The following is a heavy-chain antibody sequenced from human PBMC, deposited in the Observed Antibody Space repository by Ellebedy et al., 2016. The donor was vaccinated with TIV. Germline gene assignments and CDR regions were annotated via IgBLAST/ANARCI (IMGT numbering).Heavy chain of an antibody. CDR1: GFSFRSYG. D-gene: IGHD3-9*01. V-gene: IGHV3-30*03. J-gene: IGHJ4*02. CDR3: ARAVNFDWLLGYFDN. CDR2: ISYDSSLK. Sequence: GESLKISXEASGFSFRSYGMHWVRQAPGKGLEWVAVISYDSSLKSYGDSVKGRFTISRDNSKKTLYLQMNSLRDEDTTVYYCARAVNFDWLLGYFDNWGQGTLVSVSS.